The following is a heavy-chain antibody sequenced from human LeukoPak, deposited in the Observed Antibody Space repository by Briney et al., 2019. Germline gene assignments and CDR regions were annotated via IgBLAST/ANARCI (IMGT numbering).Heavy chain of an antibody. J-gene: IGHJ4*02. CDR2: IKQDGSEK. CDR3: ARGYSYGGNDY. Sequence: GGSRRLSCAASGFTFSSYWMSWVRQPPGKGLEWVANIKQDGSEKYYVDSVKGRFTISRDNAKNSLYLQMNSLRAEDTAVYYCARGYSYGGNDYWGQGTLVTVSS. D-gene: IGHD5-18*01. CDR1: GFTFSSYW. V-gene: IGHV3-7*03.